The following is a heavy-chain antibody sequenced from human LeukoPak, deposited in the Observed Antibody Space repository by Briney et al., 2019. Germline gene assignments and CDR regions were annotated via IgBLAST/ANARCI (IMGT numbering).Heavy chain of an antibody. CDR2: INPSGGST. D-gene: IGHD2-2*01. V-gene: IGHV1-46*01. Sequence: GASVKVSCKASGYTFSSYYMHWVRQAPGQGLEWMGIINPSGGSTSYAQKFQGRVTMTRDTSTSTVYMELSSLRSEDTAVYYCASGRGYCSSTSCSTNTHPLDYWGQGTLVTVSS. CDR1: GYTFSSYY. CDR3: ASGRGYCSSTSCSTNTHPLDY. J-gene: IGHJ4*02.